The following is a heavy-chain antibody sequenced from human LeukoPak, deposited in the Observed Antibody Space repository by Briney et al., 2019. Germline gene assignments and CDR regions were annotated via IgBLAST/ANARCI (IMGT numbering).Heavy chain of an antibody. D-gene: IGHD5-12*01. CDR1: GFTFSDYY. Sequence: GGSLSLSCAASGFTFSDYYMSWIRQAPGKGLEWVAYISTSGRTIYYAESVKGRCTITRDNARNALYLQMHSLRAEDTAVYYCARDRGGGYVSPYYCGMYVWGQGTTVTVSS. J-gene: IGHJ6*02. CDR2: ISTSGRTI. V-gene: IGHV3-11*01. CDR3: ARDRGGGYVSPYYCGMYV.